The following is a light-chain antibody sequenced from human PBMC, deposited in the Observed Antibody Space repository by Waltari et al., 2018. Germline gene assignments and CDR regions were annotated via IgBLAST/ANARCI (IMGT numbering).Light chain of an antibody. Sequence: SYVLTQPPSVSGAPGETAWMTCGGNNTRTKSVHWYQQKPGQAPVVVVHDDSDRPSGIPERFSGSNSGNTATLTISRVEAGDEADYYCQVWDSSSDHPVFGGGTKLTVL. CDR2: DDS. CDR3: QVWDSSSDHPV. V-gene: IGLV3-21*02. CDR1: NTRTKS. J-gene: IGLJ2*01.